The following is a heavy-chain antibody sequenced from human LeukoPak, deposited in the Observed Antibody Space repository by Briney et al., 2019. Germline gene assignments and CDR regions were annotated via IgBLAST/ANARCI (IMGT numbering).Heavy chain of an antibody. CDR3: AGLDYGDYY. CDR2: IYYSGST. CDR1: GGSVSSGSYY. J-gene: IGHJ4*02. V-gene: IGHV4-61*01. Sequence: SETLSLTCTVSGGSVSSGSYYWSWIRQPPGKGLEWIGYIYYSGSTNYNPSLKSRVTISVDTSKNQFSLKLSSVTAADTAVCYCAGLDYGDYYWGQGTLVTVSS. D-gene: IGHD4-17*01.